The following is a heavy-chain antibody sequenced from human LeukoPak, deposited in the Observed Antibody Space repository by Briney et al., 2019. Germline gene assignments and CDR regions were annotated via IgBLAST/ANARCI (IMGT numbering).Heavy chain of an antibody. CDR2: IYYNGST. CDR3: ARGSRGGTYYYYYYMDV. J-gene: IGHJ6*03. CDR1: SGSISNYY. Sequence: SETLSLTCTVSSGSISNYYWSWIRQSPGEGLEWIGFIYYNGSTHYNPSLKSRVTISVDTSNNHFSLRLSSVTAADTAVYYCARGSRGGTYYYYYYMDVWSKGTTVTVSS. V-gene: IGHV4-59*01. D-gene: IGHD3-16*01.